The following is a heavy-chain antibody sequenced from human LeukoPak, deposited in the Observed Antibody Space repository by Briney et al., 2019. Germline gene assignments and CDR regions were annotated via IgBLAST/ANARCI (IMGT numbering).Heavy chain of an antibody. V-gene: IGHV3-48*01. J-gene: IGHJ4*02. CDR1: GFTFSSYS. Sequence: GGSLRLSCAASGFTFSSYSMNGVRQAPGKGLVWGSYISSSSSTIYYADSVKGRFTISRDNAKNSLYMQMNSLRAEDTAVYYCARSNYDFWSGYYTEGGYFDYWGQGTLVTVSS. CDR2: ISSSSSTI. CDR3: ARSNYDFWSGYYTEGGYFDY. D-gene: IGHD3-3*01.